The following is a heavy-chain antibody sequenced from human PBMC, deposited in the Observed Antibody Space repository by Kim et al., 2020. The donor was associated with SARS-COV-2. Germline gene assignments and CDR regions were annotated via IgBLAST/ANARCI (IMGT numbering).Heavy chain of an antibody. V-gene: IGHV3-74*01. CDR2: INSDGSRI. J-gene: IGHJ4*01. CDR3: ARVGHLGADYWGAQLYYFDY. D-gene: IGHD7-27*01. Sequence: GGSLRLSCAASGFTFSSYWMHWVRQAQGKGLVWVSRINSDGSRITYADSVKGRFTISRDNAKNTLYLQMNSLRAEDTAVYYCARVGHLGADYWGAQLYYFDYWGHGPLVTVSS. CDR1: GFTFSSYW.